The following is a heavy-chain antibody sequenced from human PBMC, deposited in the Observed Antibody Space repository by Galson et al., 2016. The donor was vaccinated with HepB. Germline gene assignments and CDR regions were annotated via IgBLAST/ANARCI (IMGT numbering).Heavy chain of an antibody. J-gene: IGHJ6*04. D-gene: IGHD6-6*01. CDR3: PREVSSSSDYYYGMDV. CDR1: GFTFGDYA. V-gene: IGHV3-49*03. CDR2: IRSKAYGGTT. Sequence: SLRLSCAASGFTFGDYAISWFRPAPGKGLEWVGFIRSKAYGGTTKYAPSVKGRFTISRDDSKSIAYLQMNSLKTEDTAVYYCPREVSSSSDYYYGMDVWGTGTTVTVSS.